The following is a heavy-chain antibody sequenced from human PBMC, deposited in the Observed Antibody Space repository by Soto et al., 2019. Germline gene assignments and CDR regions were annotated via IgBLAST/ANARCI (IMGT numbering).Heavy chain of an antibody. Sequence: QVQLVQSGAEVKKAGASVKVSCKASGFTLTTYGITWVRQAPGQGLEWMGWISAYNGNTNYAKKVQGRVTMTTDTSTSTAYMELRNLRSDDTAVYHCARVEWSATSCTFFDVWGQGTLVTVSS. CDR1: GFTLTTYG. J-gene: IGHJ3*01. D-gene: IGHD3-3*01. CDR3: ARVEWSATSCTFFDV. V-gene: IGHV1-18*04. CDR2: ISAYNGNT.